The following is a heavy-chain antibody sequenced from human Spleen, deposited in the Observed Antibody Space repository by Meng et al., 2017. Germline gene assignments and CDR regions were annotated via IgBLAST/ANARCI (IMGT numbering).Heavy chain of an antibody. V-gene: IGHV4-59*01. D-gene: IGHD1-26*01. CDR1: GVSISSYY. CDR2: IHYSGST. J-gene: IGHJ2*01. Sequence: QVRLSESGPGLVKPSDTLPLPCTVSGVSISSYYWVWIRQPPGKGVEWIGYIHYSGSTNYNPSLKNRVAMSVDTSKNQFSLKLSSVTAADTAVYYCARGPVAGRNWYFDLWGRGTLVTVSS. CDR3: ARGPVAGRNWYFDL.